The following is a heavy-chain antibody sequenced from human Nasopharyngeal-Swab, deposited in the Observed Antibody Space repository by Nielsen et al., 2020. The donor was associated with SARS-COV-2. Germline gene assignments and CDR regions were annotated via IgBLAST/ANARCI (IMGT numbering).Heavy chain of an antibody. CDR1: GYTFRGYY. V-gene: IGHV1-2*02. CDR2: IYPDTGGT. J-gene: IGHJ4*02. Sequence: ASVKVSCKASGYTFRGYYMHWVRQAPGQGLVWLGWIYPDTGGTNYAQKFQGRVTMTRDTSTGTAYMELRRLTSDDTAVYFCASGGVYTSALFDYWGQGTLVTVSS. CDR3: ASGGVYTSALFDY. D-gene: IGHD3-16*01.